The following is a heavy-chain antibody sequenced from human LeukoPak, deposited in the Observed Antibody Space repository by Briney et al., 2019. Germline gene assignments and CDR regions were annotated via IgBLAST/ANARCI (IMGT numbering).Heavy chain of an antibody. V-gene: IGHV4-30-4*01. J-gene: IGHJ6*02. CDR2: IYYSGST. CDR1: GGSISSGDYY. D-gene: IGHD2-8*01. CDR3: ARGHRTSSAYHCNAMDV. Sequence: PSETLSLTCTVSGGSISSGDYYWSWIRQPPGKGLEWIGYIYYSGSTYYNPSLKSRVTISVDTSKNQFSLKLSSVTAADTAVYYCARGHRTSSAYHCNAMDVWGQGTTVTVSS.